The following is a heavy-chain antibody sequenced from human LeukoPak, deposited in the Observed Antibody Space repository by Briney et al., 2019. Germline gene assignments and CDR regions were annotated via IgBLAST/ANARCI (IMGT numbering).Heavy chain of an antibody. Sequence: ASVTVSCKASGYTFTGYYMRWVRQAPGQGLEWMGRINPNSGGTNYAQKFQGRVTMTRDTSISTAYMELSRLRSDDTAVYYCARDQAVSTYYYYYGMDVWGQGTTVTVSS. CDR1: GYTFTGYY. CDR3: ARDQAVSTYYYYYGMDV. CDR2: INPNSGGT. V-gene: IGHV1-2*06. J-gene: IGHJ6*02.